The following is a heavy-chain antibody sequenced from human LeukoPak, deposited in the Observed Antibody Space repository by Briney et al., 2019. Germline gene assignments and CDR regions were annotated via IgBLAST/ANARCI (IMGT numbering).Heavy chain of an antibody. CDR1: GFSLSTSGVG. CDR3: AHTPTSGSYKTDNWFDP. D-gene: IGHD1-26*01. V-gene: IGHV2-5*02. Sequence: SGPTLVKPTQTLTLTCTFSGFSLSTSGVGVGWIRQPPGKALEWLALIYWDDDKRYSPSLKSRLTITKDTSKNQVVLTMTNMDPVDTATYYCAHTPTSGSYKTDNWFDPWGQGTLVTVSS. J-gene: IGHJ5*02. CDR2: IYWDDDK.